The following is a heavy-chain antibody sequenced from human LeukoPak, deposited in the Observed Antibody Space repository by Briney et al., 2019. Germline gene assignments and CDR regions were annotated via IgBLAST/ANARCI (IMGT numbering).Heavy chain of an antibody. V-gene: IGHV3-53*01. CDR1: GFTFSDYA. Sequence: GGSLRLSCAASGFTFSDYAMSWVRQAPGKGLEWVSAIYSGGSTYYADSVKGRFTISRDNSKNTLYLQMNSLRAEDTAVYYCARGGGVVPAAIGFGFDPWGQGTLVTVSS. CDR2: IYSGGST. CDR3: ARGGGVVPAAIGFGFDP. J-gene: IGHJ5*02. D-gene: IGHD2-2*01.